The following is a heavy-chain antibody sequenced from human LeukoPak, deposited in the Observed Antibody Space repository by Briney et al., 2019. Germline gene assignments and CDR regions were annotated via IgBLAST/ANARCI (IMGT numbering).Heavy chain of an antibody. J-gene: IGHJ4*02. CDR3: ARDRSNYYDSSGYPSVY. CDR2: INPSGGST. CDR1: GYTFTSYY. Sequence: ASVKVSCKASGYTFTSYYMHWVRQAPGQGLEWMGIINPSGGSTSYAQKLQGRVTMTTDTSTSTAYMELRSLRSDDTAVYYCARDRSNYYDSSGYPSVYWGQGTLVTVSS. V-gene: IGHV1-46*01. D-gene: IGHD3-22*01.